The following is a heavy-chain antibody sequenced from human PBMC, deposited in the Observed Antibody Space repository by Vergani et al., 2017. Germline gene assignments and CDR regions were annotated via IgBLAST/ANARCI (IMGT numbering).Heavy chain of an antibody. Sequence: QVQLQESGPGLVKPSQTLSLTCTVSGGSISSGGYYWSWLRQHPGKGLGWIGYIYYSGSTYYNPSLKSRVTISVDTSKNQFSLKLSAVTAADTAVYYGARGLVARYYDYYYGMDVWGQGTTVTVSS. V-gene: IGHV4-31*03. D-gene: IGHD5-12*01. CDR1: GGSISSGGYY. CDR2: IYYSGST. J-gene: IGHJ6*02. CDR3: ARGLVARYYDYYYGMDV.